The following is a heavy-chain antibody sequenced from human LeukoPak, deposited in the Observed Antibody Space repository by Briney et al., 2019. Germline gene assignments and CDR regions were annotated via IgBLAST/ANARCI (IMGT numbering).Heavy chain of an antibody. CDR1: VGSISSSSYY. D-gene: IGHD3-22*01. CDR2: IYYCGST. V-gene: IGHV4-39*07. CDR3: AREGSRHYYDSSGNSRYFQH. J-gene: IGHJ1*01. Sequence: SDTLSLTCTVSVGSISSSSYYWGWIRQPPGKGVEWIGSIYYCGSTNYNPSLKSRVTISVDTSKNQLSPKLSSVTAADTAVYYCAREGSRHYYDSSGNSRYFQHWGQGTLVTVSS.